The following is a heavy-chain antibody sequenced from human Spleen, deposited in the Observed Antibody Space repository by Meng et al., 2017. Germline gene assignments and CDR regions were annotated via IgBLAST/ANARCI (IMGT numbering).Heavy chain of an antibody. Sequence: QVQLQESGPGLWRHPKTRSLTGTVSGGSVSSGSYYWNWIRQPPGKGLEWIGYIYYSGSTNYNPSLKSRVTISVDTSKNQFSLKLSSVTAADTAVYYCAISTRIAAAGKRWFDPWGQGTLVTVSS. CDR2: IYYSGST. CDR1: GGSVSSGSYY. J-gene: IGHJ5*02. D-gene: IGHD6-13*01. V-gene: IGHV4-61*01. CDR3: AISTRIAAAGKRWFDP.